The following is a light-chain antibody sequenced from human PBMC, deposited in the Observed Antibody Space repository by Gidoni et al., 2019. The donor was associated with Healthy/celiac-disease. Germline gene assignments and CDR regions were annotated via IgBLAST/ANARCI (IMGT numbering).Light chain of an antibody. CDR3: QQYYSTPRT. Sequence: DIVMTQSPHSLAVSQGERATIHCKSSQSVLYSSSNKNYLAWYQQKPGQPPKLLIYWASTRESGVPDRFSGSGSGTDFTLTISSLQAEDVAVYYCQQYYSTPRTFGQGTKVEIK. CDR2: WAS. J-gene: IGKJ1*01. V-gene: IGKV4-1*01. CDR1: QSVLYSSSNKNY.